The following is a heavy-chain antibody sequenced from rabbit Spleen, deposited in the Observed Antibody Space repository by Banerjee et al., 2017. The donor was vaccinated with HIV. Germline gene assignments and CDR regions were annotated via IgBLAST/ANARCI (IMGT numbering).Heavy chain of an antibody. Sequence: QSLEESGGDLVKPGASLTLTCTASGVSFSSSDYMCWVRQAPGKGLEWISCIAGSSSGFTYSATWAKGRFTCSKTSSTTVTLQMTSLTVADTATYFCARGVVIYYGDLWGQGTLVTVS. CDR2: IAGSSSGFT. V-gene: IGHV1S40*01. CDR1: GVSFSSSDY. J-gene: IGHJ6*01. D-gene: IGHD1-1*01. CDR3: ARGVVIYYGDL.